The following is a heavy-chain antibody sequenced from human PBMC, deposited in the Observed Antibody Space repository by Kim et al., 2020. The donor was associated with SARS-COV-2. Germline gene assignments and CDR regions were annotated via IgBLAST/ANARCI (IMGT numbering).Heavy chain of an antibody. CDR3: ARGNSSGWYEVAWFDP. CDR2: IYYSGST. CDR1: GGSISSYY. V-gene: IGHV4-59*01. Sequence: SETLSLTCTVSGGSISSYYWSWIRQPPGKGLEWIGYIYYSGSTNYNPSLKSRVTISVDTSKNQFSLKLSSVTAADTAVYYCARGNSSGWYEVAWFDPWGQGTLVTVSS. J-gene: IGHJ5*02. D-gene: IGHD6-19*01.